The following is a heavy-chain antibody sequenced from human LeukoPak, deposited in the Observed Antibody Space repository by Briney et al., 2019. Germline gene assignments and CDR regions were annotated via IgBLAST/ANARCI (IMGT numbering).Heavy chain of an antibody. V-gene: IGHV1-8*01. D-gene: IGHD6-13*01. CDR2: MNPNSGNT. J-gene: IGHJ4*02. CDR1: GYTFTSYD. Sequence: GASVKVSFKASGYTFTSYDINWVRQATGQGLEWMGWMNPNSGNTGYAQKFQGRVTMTRNTSISTAYMELSRLTSAHPGVYYCARGHGIAAAVDFAYWGQGTLVTVSS. CDR3: ARGHGIAAAVDFAY.